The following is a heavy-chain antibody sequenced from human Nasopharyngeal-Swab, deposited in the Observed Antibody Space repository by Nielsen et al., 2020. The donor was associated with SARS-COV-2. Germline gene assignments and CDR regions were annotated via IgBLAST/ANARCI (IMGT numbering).Heavy chain of an antibody. V-gene: IGHV4-31*03. CDR2: IYYSGST. CDR3: AREVVPAAIPYYYYGMDV. J-gene: IGHJ6*02. D-gene: IGHD2-2*01. Sequence: SETLSLTCTVSGGSISSGGYYWSWIRQHPGKGLEWIGYIYYSGSTYYNPSFKSRVTISVDTSKNQFSLKLSSVTAADTAVYYCAREVVPAAIPYYYYGMDVWGQGTTVTVSS. CDR1: GGSISSGGYY.